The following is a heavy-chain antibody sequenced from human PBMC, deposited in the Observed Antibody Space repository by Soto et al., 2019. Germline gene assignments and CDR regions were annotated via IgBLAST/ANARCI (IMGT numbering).Heavy chain of an antibody. V-gene: IGHV1-2*04. Sequence: QVQLVQSGAEVKKPGASVKVSCKASGYTFTGYYMHWVRQAPGQGLEWMGWINPNSGGTNYAQKFQGWVTMTRDTSISTAYMELSRLRSDDTAVYYCARGSRNAYYYYGMDVWGQGTTVTVSS. CDR1: GYTFTGYY. CDR2: INPNSGGT. J-gene: IGHJ6*02. D-gene: IGHD1-1*01. CDR3: ARGSRNAYYYYGMDV.